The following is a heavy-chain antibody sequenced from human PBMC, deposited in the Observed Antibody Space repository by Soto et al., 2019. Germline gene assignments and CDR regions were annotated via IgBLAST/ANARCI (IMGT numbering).Heavy chain of an antibody. Sequence: GGSLRLSCAASGSTFSSYSMNWVRQAPGKGLEWVSSISSSSSYIYYADSVKGRFTISRDNAKNSLYLQMNSLRAEDTAVYYCARTAYCGGDCYPNWFDPWGQGTLVTVSS. CDR1: GSTFSSYS. CDR3: ARTAYCGGDCYPNWFDP. CDR2: ISSSSSYI. D-gene: IGHD2-21*02. V-gene: IGHV3-21*01. J-gene: IGHJ5*02.